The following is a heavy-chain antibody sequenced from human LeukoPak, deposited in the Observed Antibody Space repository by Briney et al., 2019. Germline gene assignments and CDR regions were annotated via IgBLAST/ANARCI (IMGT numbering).Heavy chain of an antibody. Sequence: ASVKVSCKASAYTFTSYGISWVRQAPGQGLEWMGWISAYNGNTNYAQKLQGRVTMTTETSTSTAYMELRSLRSDDTAVYYCARGQYYGSGSHNWFDPWGQGTLVTVSS. D-gene: IGHD3-10*01. CDR3: ARGQYYGSGSHNWFDP. V-gene: IGHV1-18*04. CDR2: ISAYNGNT. J-gene: IGHJ5*02. CDR1: AYTFTSYG.